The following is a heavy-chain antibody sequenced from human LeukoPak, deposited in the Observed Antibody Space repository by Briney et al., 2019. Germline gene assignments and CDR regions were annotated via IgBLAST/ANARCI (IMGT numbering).Heavy chain of an antibody. J-gene: IGHJ4*02. CDR3: AKKFAGATLISGDYFDY. Sequence: GGSLRLSCAASGFTFSSYAMHWVRQAPGKGLEWVAVISYDGSNKYYADSVKGRFTISRDNSKNTLYLQMNSLRVEDTAVYYCAKKFAGATLISGDYFDYWGQGTLVTVSS. CDR1: GFTFSSYA. D-gene: IGHD6-25*01. V-gene: IGHV3-30*04. CDR2: ISYDGSNK.